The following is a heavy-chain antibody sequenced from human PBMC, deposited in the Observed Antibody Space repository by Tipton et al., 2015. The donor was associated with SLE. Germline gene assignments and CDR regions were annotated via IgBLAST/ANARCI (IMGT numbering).Heavy chain of an antibody. V-gene: IGHV4-4*02. D-gene: IGHD1-1*01. CDR1: GGSISSNTW. J-gene: IGHJ4*02. CDR2: IHHRGTT. CDR3: ARQSHDVPHTAAFDY. Sequence: TLSLTCTVSGGSISSNTWWNWVRQPPGMGLEWIGEIHHRGTTNYNPTLKSRVTLSVDTSKNQFSLKLSSVTAADTVIYYCARQSHDVPHTAAFDYWGQGTPVNVS.